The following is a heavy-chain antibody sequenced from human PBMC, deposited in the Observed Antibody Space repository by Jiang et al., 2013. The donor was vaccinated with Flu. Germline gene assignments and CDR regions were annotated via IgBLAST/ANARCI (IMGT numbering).Heavy chain of an antibody. CDR3: ARGRVVVPAAIVLVGFGMDV. CDR2: IIPIFGTA. CDR1: GGTFSSYA. D-gene: IGHD2-2*01. J-gene: IGHJ6*02. Sequence: AEVKKPGSSVKVSCKASGGTFSSYAISWVRQAPGQGLEWMGGIIPIFGTANYAQKFQGRVTITADESTSTAYMELSSLRSEDTAVYYCARGRVVVPAAIVLVGFGMDVWGQGTTVTVSS. V-gene: IGHV1-69*01.